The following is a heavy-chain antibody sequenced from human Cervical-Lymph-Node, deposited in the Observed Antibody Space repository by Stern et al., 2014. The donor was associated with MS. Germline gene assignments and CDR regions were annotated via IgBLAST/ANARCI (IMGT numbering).Heavy chain of an antibody. Sequence: QVTLRESGPTLVRPTQTLTLTCSFSGLSLSTSGVGVCWIRQPPGKALEWLAIIYWDDDKRYSPSLKSRLSITKDTSRNQVVLTMTSMDPVDTATYYCAPGVYDHFAYWGQGTLVTVSS. V-gene: IGHV2-5*02. CDR1: GLSLSTSGVG. CDR3: APGVYDHFAY. CDR2: IYWDDDK. J-gene: IGHJ4*02. D-gene: IGHD2/OR15-2a*01.